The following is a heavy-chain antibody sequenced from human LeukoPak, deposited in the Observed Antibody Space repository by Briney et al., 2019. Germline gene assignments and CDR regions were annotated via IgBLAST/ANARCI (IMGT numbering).Heavy chain of an antibody. D-gene: IGHD6-19*01. V-gene: IGHV3-21*01. CDR1: GFTFSTYA. CDR2: ITGDSAYI. Sequence: GGSLRLSCAASGFTFSTYAMNWVRQAPGEGLKWVSCITGDSAYIYYADSVKGRFTISRDNAKNSLYLQMNSLRAEDTAVYYCAKDAQWLLPEGYYYYMDVWGKGTTVTVSS. CDR3: AKDAQWLLPEGYYYYMDV. J-gene: IGHJ6*03.